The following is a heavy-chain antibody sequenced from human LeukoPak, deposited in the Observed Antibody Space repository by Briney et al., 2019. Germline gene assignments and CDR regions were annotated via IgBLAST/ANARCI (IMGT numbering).Heavy chain of an antibody. CDR1: GLTISMYW. Sequence: PGGSLRLSCEVSGLTISMYWLTWVRQAPGKGLEWVANIKQDGSEKNYVDSVKGRFAISRDNTKNSLYLQMNSLRDEDTAVYYCVSRRCSITACYVASLNCFDYWGQGTRVTVSS. CDR3: VSRRCSITACYVASLNCFDY. V-gene: IGHV3-7*03. J-gene: IGHJ4*02. D-gene: IGHD2-2*01. CDR2: IKQDGSEK.